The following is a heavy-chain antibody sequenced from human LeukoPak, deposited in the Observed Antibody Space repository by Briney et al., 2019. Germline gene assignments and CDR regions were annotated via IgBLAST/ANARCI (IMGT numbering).Heavy chain of an antibody. CDR2: IYYSGST. CDR1: GVSVSSSTYY. V-gene: IGHV4-39*01. D-gene: IGHD3-16*01. CDR3: ARHGYALDY. Sequence: SGTLSLTCTVSGVSVSSSTYYWGWIRQSPGKGLEWIGSIYYSGSTYSNPSLMSRVTISVDTSKNQFSLRLSSVTAADTAVYYCARHGYALDYWGQGTLVIVSS. J-gene: IGHJ4*02.